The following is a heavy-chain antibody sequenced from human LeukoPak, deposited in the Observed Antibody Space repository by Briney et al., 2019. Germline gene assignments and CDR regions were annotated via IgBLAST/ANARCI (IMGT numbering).Heavy chain of an antibody. V-gene: IGHV3-23*01. CDR2: ISSDGGDT. Sequence: GGSLRLSCAASGFTFSRHSMAWVRQAPGKGLEWVSSISSDGGDTYYTDSVKGRFTISRDNSGNTLHLQMNSLRAEDTAVYYCAKGNPSILKWRDPFDIWGQGTTVTVSS. J-gene: IGHJ3*02. CDR3: AKGNPSILKWRDPFDI. D-gene: IGHD2/OR15-2a*01. CDR1: GFTFSRHS.